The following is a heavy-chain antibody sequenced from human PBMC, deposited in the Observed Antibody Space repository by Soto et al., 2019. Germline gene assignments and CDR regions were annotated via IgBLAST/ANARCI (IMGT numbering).Heavy chain of an antibody. Sequence: ASVKVSCKATGYTFTSSGISWVRQAPGQGLEWMGWISDYNGNTNYAQKFQGRVTMTTDTSTSTAYMELRSLTSDDTAVFYCARESSGWYNLYGMDVWGQGTTVTVS. V-gene: IGHV1-18*01. J-gene: IGHJ6*02. D-gene: IGHD6-19*01. CDR1: GYTFTSSG. CDR2: ISDYNGNT. CDR3: ARESSGWYNLYGMDV.